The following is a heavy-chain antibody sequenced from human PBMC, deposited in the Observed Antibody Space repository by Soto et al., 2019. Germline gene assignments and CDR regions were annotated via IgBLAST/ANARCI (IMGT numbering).Heavy chain of an antibody. J-gene: IGHJ5*02. D-gene: IGHD1-20*01. V-gene: IGHV4-59*08. Sequence: QVQLQESGPGLVKPSETLSLTCTVSGGSISSYYWSWIRQPPGKGLEWIGYIYYSGSTNYNPSLKSRVTISVDTSKNQSSLKLSSVTAADTAVYYCARHSITGTTGWFDPWGQGTLVTVSS. CDR3: ARHSITGTTGWFDP. CDR2: IYYSGST. CDR1: GGSISSYY.